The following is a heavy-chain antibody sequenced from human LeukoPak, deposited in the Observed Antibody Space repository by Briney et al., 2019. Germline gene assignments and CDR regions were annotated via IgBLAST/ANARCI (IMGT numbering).Heavy chain of an antibody. D-gene: IGHD6-13*01. J-gene: IGHJ4*02. CDR1: GFTFSSYW. V-gene: IGHV3-7*04. CDR2: IKQDGSEK. CDR3: ARGNIAAAGYYYFDY. Sequence: PGGSLRLSCAASGFTFSSYWMSWVRQAPGKGLEWVANIKQDGSEKYHVDSVKGRFTISRDNAKNSLYLQMNSLRAEDTAVYYCARGNIAAAGYYYFDYWGQGTQVTVSS.